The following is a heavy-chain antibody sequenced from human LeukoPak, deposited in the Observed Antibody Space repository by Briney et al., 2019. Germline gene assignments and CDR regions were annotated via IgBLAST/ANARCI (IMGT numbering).Heavy chain of an antibody. V-gene: IGHV3-66*01. J-gene: IGHJ5*02. D-gene: IGHD6-13*01. CDR1: EFSVGSNY. Sequence: PGGSLRLSCAASEFSVGSNYMTWVRQAPGKGLEWVSLIYSGGSTYYADSVKGRFTISRDNSKNTLYLQMNSLRAEDTAVYYCARAAAGTGGWFDPWGQGTLVTVSS. CDR3: ARAAAGTGGWFDP. CDR2: IYSGGST.